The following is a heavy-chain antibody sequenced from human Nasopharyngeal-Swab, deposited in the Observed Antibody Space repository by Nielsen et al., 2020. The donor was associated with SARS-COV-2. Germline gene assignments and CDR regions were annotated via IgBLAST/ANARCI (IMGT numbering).Heavy chain of an antibody. Sequence: CERKSPGQGLEWMGGIIPIFGTANYAQKFQGRVTITADKSTSTAYMELSSLRSEDTAVYYCAREDLGYSYGAWGQGTLVTVSS. V-gene: IGHV1-69*06. D-gene: IGHD5-18*01. CDR2: IIPIFGTA. J-gene: IGHJ5*02. CDR3: AREDLGYSYGA.